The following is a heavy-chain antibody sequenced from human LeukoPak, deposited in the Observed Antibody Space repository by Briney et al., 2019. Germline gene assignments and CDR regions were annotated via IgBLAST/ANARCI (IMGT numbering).Heavy chain of an antibody. Sequence: ASVKVSCKASGYRFISNYIQWVRQAPGLGPEWMGWMHPGNGNTRYAEKFQGRVTMTRDTSINTAYMDLSNLRSDDTAVYCCAREGSYCVGGDCYSFDFWGQGTLITVSS. CDR1: GYRFISNY. J-gene: IGHJ4*02. D-gene: IGHD2-21*02. V-gene: IGHV1-2*02. CDR2: MHPGNGNT. CDR3: AREGSYCVGGDCYSFDF.